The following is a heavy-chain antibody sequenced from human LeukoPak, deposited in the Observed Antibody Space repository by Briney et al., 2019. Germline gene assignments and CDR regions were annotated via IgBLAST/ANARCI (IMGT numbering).Heavy chain of an antibody. V-gene: IGHV1-2*02. J-gene: IGHJ5*02. D-gene: IGHD1-7*01. CDR1: GYTFTGYY. CDR3: ARGSWNYVWWFDP. CDR2: INPNSGGT. Sequence: ASVKASCKASGYTFTGYYMHWVRQAPGQGLEWMGWINPNSGGTNYAQKFQGRVTMTRDTSISTAYMELSRLRSDDTAVYFCARGSWNYVWWFDPWGQGTLVTVSS.